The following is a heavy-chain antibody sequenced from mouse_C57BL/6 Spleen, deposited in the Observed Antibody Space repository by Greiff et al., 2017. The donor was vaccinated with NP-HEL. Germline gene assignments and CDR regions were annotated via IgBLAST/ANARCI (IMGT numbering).Heavy chain of an antibody. CDR2: ISSGGDYI. D-gene: IGHD1-1*01. CDR3: TRDLYGSSYMRYFDV. V-gene: IGHV5-9-1*02. Sequence: EVQLVESGEGLVKPGGSLKLSCAASGFTFSSYAMSWVRQTPEKRLEWVAYISSGGDYIYYADTVKGRFTISRDNARNTLYLQMSSLKSEDTAMYYCTRDLYGSSYMRYFDVWGTGTTVTVSS. J-gene: IGHJ1*03. CDR1: GFTFSSYA.